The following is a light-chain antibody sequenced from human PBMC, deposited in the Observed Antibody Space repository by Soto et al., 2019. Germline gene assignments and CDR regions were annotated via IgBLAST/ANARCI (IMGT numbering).Light chain of an antibody. V-gene: IGKV3-15*01. CDR2: GAS. J-gene: IGKJ2*01. Sequence: EIVMMQAPASLSVSPGERATLSCRASQSVSSNLAWYQQIPGQAPRLLIYGASSRATGVPARFSGSGSGTEFNLSISSLQSEDFAVYYCQQYNNWPYTFGQGTKLEIK. CDR1: QSVSSN. CDR3: QQYNNWPYT.